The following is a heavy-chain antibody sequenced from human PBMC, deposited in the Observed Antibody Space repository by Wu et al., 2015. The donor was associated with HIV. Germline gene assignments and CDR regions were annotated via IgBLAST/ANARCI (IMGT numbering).Heavy chain of an antibody. CDR3: ARNTDSVATSLYSLGV. CDR2: IAPIGSP. CDR1: GGTFGSYT. V-gene: IGHV1-69*11. D-gene: IGHD5-12*01. Sequence: QVQLVQSGTEVKKPGSSVKVSCKASGGTFGSYTINWVRQAPGQGLEWMGRIAPIGSPKNAQKFQGRLIISADGSTNIVYMELRSLRSEDTAVYYCARNTDSVATSLYSLGVWGQGTVVTVSS. J-gene: IGHJ6*02.